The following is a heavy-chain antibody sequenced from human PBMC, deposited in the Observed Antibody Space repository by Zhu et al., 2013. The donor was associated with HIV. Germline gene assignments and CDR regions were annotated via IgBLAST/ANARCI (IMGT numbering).Heavy chain of an antibody. Sequence: QDRLVQSGVEVKKPGASVKVSCRASGYMFINYGIAWVRQGPGQGLEWLGWISVYNGNTNYAQKLQGRVTMTTDTSTSTAYMELRSLRSDDTAVYYCVRADSSGPDYVGQGTPVTVSS. CDR3: VRADSSGPDY. CDR2: ISVYNGNT. J-gene: IGHJ4*02. CDR1: GYMFINYG. V-gene: IGHV1-18*01. D-gene: IGHD3-22*01.